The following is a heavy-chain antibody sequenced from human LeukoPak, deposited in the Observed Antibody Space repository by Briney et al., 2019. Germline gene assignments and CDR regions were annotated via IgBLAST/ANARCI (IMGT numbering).Heavy chain of an antibody. CDR3: ARDSGSYSDAFDI. V-gene: IGHV4-31*03. CDR1: GGSISSGGYY. CDR2: IYYSGST. D-gene: IGHD1-26*01. Sequence: SETLCLTCTVSGGSISSGGYYWSWIRQHPGKGLEWIGYIYYSGSTYYNPSLKSRVTISVDTSKNQFSLKLSSVTAADTAVYYCARDSGSYSDAFDIWGQGTMVTVSS. J-gene: IGHJ3*02.